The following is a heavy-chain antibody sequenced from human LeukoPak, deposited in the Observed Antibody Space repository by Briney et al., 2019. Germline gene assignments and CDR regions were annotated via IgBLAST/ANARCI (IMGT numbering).Heavy chain of an antibody. V-gene: IGHV3-23*01. CDR2: ISGSGGST. D-gene: IGHD3-22*01. CDR1: GFTFSSYG. J-gene: IGHJ4*02. Sequence: PGGTPRLSCAASGFTFSSYGMSWVRQAPGKGLEWVSAISGSGGSTYYADSVKGRFTISRDNSKNTLYLQMNSLRAEDTAVYYCAKALTPYYYDSSESYFDYWGQGTLVTVSS. CDR3: AKALTPYYYDSSESYFDY.